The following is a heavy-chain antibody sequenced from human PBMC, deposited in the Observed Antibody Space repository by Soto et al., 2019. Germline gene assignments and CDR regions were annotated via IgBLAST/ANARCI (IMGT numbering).Heavy chain of an antibody. J-gene: IGHJ3*02. Sequence: SETLSLTCTVSGGSMSTSDYYWGWIRQTPGKGLEYIGNIDYSGSTNYNPSLKSRVTISVDTSKNQFSLKLSSVTAADTAVYYCARRYGRAFDIWGQGTMVTVSS. CDR2: IDYSGST. CDR3: ARRYGRAFDI. CDR1: GGSMSTSDYY. D-gene: IGHD4-17*01. V-gene: IGHV4-39*07.